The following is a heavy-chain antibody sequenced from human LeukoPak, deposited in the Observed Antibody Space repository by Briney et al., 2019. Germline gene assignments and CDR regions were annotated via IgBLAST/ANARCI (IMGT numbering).Heavy chain of an antibody. CDR2: INPDSGGT. CDR3: ARGGPPKTWIQLWGWFDP. D-gene: IGHD5-18*01. V-gene: IGHV1-2*02. J-gene: IGHJ5*02. CDR1: GYTFTGYY. Sequence: ASVKVSCKASGYTFTGYYMHWVRQAPGQGLEWMRWINPDSGGTNYAEKFQGRVTMTRDTSISTAYMELSRLRSDDTAVYYCARGGPPKTWIQLWGWFDPWGQGTLVTVSS.